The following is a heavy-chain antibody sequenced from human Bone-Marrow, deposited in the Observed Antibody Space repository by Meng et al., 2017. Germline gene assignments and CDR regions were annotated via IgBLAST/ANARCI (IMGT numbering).Heavy chain of an antibody. CDR1: GGTFSSYA. CDR3: ARLVVVAAIDY. J-gene: IGHJ4*02. CDR2: IIPIFGTA. V-gene: IGHV1-69*01. D-gene: IGHD2-15*01. Sequence: GELAQSGAGVKKPGSSVKVSCKASGGTFSSYAISWVRQAPGQGLEWMGGIIPIFGTANYAQKFQGRVTITADESTSTAYMELNSLRAEDTAVYYCARLVVVAAIDYWGQGTLVTVSS.